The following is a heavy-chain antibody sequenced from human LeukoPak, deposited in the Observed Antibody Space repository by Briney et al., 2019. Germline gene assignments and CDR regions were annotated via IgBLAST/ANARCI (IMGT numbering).Heavy chain of an antibody. J-gene: IGHJ4*02. D-gene: IGHD6-19*01. CDR2: IIPIFGTA. CDR1: GGTFSSYA. Sequence: SVKVSCKASGGTFSSYAISWVRQAPGQGREWMGGIIPIFGTANYAQKFQGRVTITADESTSTAYMELSSLRSEDTAVYYCARHPRMTVTGTGVDYWGQGTLVTVSS. V-gene: IGHV1-69*13. CDR3: ARHPRMTVTGTGVDY.